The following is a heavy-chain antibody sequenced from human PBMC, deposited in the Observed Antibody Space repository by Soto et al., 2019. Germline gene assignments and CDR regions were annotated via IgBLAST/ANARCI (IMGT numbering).Heavy chain of an antibody. CDR1: GFTFSSYA. CDR2: ISSNGGST. Sequence: GGSLRLSCSASGFTFSSYAMHWVRQAPGKGLEYVSAISSNGGSTYYADSVKGRFTISRDNSKNTLYLQMSSLRAEDTAVYYCVKHARGGDCSNRWCFDYWGQGTLVTVSS. D-gene: IGHD2-21*02. V-gene: IGHV3-64D*08. CDR3: VKHARGGDCSNRWCFDY. J-gene: IGHJ4*02.